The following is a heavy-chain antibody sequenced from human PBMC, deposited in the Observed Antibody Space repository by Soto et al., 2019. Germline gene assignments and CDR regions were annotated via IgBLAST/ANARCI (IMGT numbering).Heavy chain of an antibody. D-gene: IGHD3-22*01. CDR1: GGSISSTGYY. V-gene: IGHV4-39*01. Sequence: SETLSLTCSVSGGSISSTGYYWVWIRLPPGKGLEWIGSIYNSGSTYYNPSLKSRVTISVDTSKNLFSLRLSSVTAADTAVYYCARGRTTMTVSFSSRGGNWFDPWGQGTQVTVSS. CDR3: ARGRTTMTVSFSSRGGNWFDP. CDR2: IYNSGST. J-gene: IGHJ5*02.